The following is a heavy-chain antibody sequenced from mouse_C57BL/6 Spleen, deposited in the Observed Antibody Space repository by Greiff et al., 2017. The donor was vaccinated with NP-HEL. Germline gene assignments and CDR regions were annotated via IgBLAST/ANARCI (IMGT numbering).Heavy chain of an antibody. CDR1: GYSFTGYY. Sequence: VQLQQSGPELVKPGASVKISCKASGYSFTGYYMNWVKQSPEKSLEWIGEINPSTGGTTYNQKFKAKATLTVDKSSSPAYMQLKSLTSEDSAVYYCARDYYGSSYFDYWGQGTTLTVSS. J-gene: IGHJ2*01. CDR2: INPSTGGT. V-gene: IGHV1-42*01. D-gene: IGHD1-1*01. CDR3: ARDYYGSSYFDY.